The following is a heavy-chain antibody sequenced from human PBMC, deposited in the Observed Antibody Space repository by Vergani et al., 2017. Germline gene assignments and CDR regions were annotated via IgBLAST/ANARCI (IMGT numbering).Heavy chain of an antibody. CDR1: GGSISSGDYY. D-gene: IGHD3-3*01. CDR3: ARAPVLRFLEWLAYFDY. J-gene: IGHJ4*02. V-gene: IGHV4-30-4*01. Sequence: QVQLPESGPGLVKPSQTLSLTCTVSGGSISSGDYYWSWIRQPPGKGLEWIGYIYYSGSTYYNPSLKSRVTISVDTSKNQFSLKLSSVTAADTAVYYCARAPVLRFLEWLAYFDYWGQGTLVTVSS. CDR2: IYYSGST.